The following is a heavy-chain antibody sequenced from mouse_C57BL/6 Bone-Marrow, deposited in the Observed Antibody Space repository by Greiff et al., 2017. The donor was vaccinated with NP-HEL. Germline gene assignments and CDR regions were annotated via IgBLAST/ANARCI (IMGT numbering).Heavy chain of an antibody. D-gene: IGHD4-1*01. CDR1: GFTFSSYA. Sequence: EVKLMESGGGLVKPGGSLKLSCAASGFTFSSYAMSWVRQTPEKRLEWVATISDGGSSTYYPDNVKGRFTISRDNAKNNLYLQMSHLKSEDTAMYYCARDPNLAYWGQGTLVTVSA. CDR2: ISDGGSST. V-gene: IGHV5-4*01. CDR3: ARDPNLAY. J-gene: IGHJ3*01.